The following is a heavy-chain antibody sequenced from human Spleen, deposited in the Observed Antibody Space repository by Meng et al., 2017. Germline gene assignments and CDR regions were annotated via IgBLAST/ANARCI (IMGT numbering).Heavy chain of an antibody. CDR3: AAGPWQQPDF. CDR1: GASFGENSYY. J-gene: IGHJ4*02. D-gene: IGHD5-18*01. V-gene: IGHV4-39*07. Sequence: QLQLQESGPGLVKPSETLSLTCTVSGASFGENSYYWAWIRQPPGKGLEWIGHFYYRGSTDLNPSLRSRVTLSADTSKNQFSLKLTSMTAADTAVYYCAAGPWQQPDFWGQGAVVTVSS. CDR2: FYYRGST.